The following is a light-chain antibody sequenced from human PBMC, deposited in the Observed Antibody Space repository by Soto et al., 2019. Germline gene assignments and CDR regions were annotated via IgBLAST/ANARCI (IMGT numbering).Light chain of an antibody. CDR3: AAWDDSLNGVI. V-gene: IGLV1-44*01. CDR1: SSNIGSNT. CDR2: SNI. Sequence: QSVLTQPPYASGTPGQRVTISCSGSSSNIGSNTVSWYHQLPGTAPKLLIYSNIRRPSGVPDRISGSKSGTSASLAISWLQSEDDGDYYCAAWDDSLNGVIFGGGTKLTVL. J-gene: IGLJ2*01.